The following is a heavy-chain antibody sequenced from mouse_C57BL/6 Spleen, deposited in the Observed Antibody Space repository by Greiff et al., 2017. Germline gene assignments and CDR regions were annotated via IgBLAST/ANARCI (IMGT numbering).Heavy chain of an antibody. CDR3: TREVRY. D-gene: IGHD2-14*01. CDR2: IDPETGGT. J-gene: IGHJ3*01. CDR1: GYTFTDYE. Sequence: VQLVESGAELVRPGASVTLSCKASGYTFTDYEMHWVKQTPVHGLEWIGAIDPETGGTAYNQKFKGKAILTADKSSSTAYMELRSLTSEDSAVYYCTREVRYWGQGTLVTVSA. V-gene: IGHV1-15*01.